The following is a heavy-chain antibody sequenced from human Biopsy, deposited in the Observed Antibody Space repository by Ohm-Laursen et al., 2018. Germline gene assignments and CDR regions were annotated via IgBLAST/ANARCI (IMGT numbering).Heavy chain of an antibody. V-gene: IGHV1-69*01. CDR2: IIVIFRTA. J-gene: IGHJ5*02. CDR3: ARGGGYNWNNGWFDP. Sequence: GSSVKVSCKASGGTFSSSAITWVRQAPGQGLEWMGGIIVIFRTAHYAQKFQGRVTITADEFMSTAYMELSSLRSEDTAVYYCARGGGYNWNNGWFDPWGQGTLVTVSS. CDR1: GGTFSSSA. D-gene: IGHD1/OR15-1a*01.